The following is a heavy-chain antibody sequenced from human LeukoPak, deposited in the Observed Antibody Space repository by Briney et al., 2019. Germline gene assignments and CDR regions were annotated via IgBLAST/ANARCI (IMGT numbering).Heavy chain of an antibody. J-gene: IGHJ4*02. CDR2: ISYDGSNK. CDR1: GFTFSSYA. V-gene: IGHV3-30-3*01. Sequence: GSLRLSCAASGFTFSSYAMHWVRQAPGKGLEWVAVISYDGSNKYYADSVKGRFTISRDNSKNTLYLQMNSLRAEDTAVYYCARGPSYFDYWGQGTLVTVSS. CDR3: ARGPSYFDY.